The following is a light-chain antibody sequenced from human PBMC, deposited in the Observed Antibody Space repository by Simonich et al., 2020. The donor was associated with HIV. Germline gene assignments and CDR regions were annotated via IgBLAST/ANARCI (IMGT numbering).Light chain of an antibody. CDR2: GAS. V-gene: IGKV3-15*01. CDR3: QQYNSWPT. CDR1: QSISSN. J-gene: IGKJ4*01. Sequence: EIVMTQSPATLSVSPGERATLSCRASQSISSNLAWYQQRPGQAPRLLIYGASTRATGFPARFIGSGSGTEFTLTISSMQTEDFAVYYCQQYNSWPTFGGGTKVEIK.